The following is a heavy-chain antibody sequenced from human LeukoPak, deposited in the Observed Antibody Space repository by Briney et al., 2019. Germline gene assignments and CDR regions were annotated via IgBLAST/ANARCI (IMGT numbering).Heavy chain of an antibody. V-gene: IGHV3-11*01. Sequence: GGSLRLPCAASGFTFSDYYMSWIRQAPGKGLEWVSYISGSGSTIYYADSVKGRFIISRDNAKNSLYLQMNSLRAEDTAVYYCARGDRYYYDSSGYYYWGQGTLVTVSS. D-gene: IGHD3-22*01. CDR2: ISGSGSTI. J-gene: IGHJ4*02. CDR3: ARGDRYYYDSSGYYY. CDR1: GFTFSDYY.